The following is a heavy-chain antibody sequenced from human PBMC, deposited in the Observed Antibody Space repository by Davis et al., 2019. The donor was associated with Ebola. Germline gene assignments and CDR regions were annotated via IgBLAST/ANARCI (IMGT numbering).Heavy chain of an antibody. Sequence: AASVKVSCKASGYTFTAYYMHWVRQAPGQGLEWMGGIIPIFGTANYAQKFQGRVTITADESTSTAYMELSSLRSEDTAVYYCARDDVVVTAPEPFQHWGQGTLVTVSS. D-gene: IGHD2-21*02. V-gene: IGHV1-69*13. CDR2: IIPIFGTA. CDR3: ARDDVVVTAPEPFQH. CDR1: GYTFTAYY. J-gene: IGHJ1*01.